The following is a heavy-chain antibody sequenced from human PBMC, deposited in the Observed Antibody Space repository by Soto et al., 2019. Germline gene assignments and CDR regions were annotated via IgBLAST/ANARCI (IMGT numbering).Heavy chain of an antibody. CDR1: GFTFSASA. CDR2: IRSKANKYAT. J-gene: IGHJ5*01. V-gene: IGHV3-73*02. Sequence: EVQLVESGGDLVQPGGSLKLSCAASGFTFSASAIHWVRQAPGKGLEWVGRIRSKANKYATAYVASVQGRFTISRNDSKNTTYLKMNTLKTEDTAVYYCARVRYGPGNYFDFWGQGTPVTVSS. CDR3: ARVRYGPGNYFDF. D-gene: IGHD3-10*01.